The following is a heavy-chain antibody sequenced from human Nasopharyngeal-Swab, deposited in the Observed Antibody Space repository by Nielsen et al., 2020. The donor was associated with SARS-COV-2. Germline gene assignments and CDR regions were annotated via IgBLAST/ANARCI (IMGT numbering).Heavy chain of an antibody. CDR1: GFTFDDYA. CDR2: MGWHTNNK. CDR3: VKDRWAIAGAGSVLDS. V-gene: IGHV3-9*01. J-gene: IGHJ4*02. Sequence: GGSLRLSCAASGFTFDDYAMHWVRLAPGKGLEWVSGMGWHTNNKGCADSVKGRFTISRDNARNSLYLEMNSLRDEDTALYYCVKDRWAIAGAGSVLDSWGQGTLVTVSS. D-gene: IGHD6-13*01.